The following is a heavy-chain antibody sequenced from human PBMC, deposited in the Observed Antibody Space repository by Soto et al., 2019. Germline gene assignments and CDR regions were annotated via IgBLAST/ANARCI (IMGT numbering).Heavy chain of an antibody. V-gene: IGHV4-39*01. CDR1: GGSISSSSYY. CDR2: IYYSGST. J-gene: IGHJ6*03. Sequence: SETLSLTCTVSGGSISSSSYYWGWIRQPPGKGLEWIGSIYYSGSTYYNPSPKSRVTISVDTSKNQFSLKLSSVAAADTAVYYCASKIPTRRITMVRGVMTPRSYYYMDVWGKGTTVTVSS. D-gene: IGHD3-10*01. CDR3: ASKIPTRRITMVRGVMTPRSYYYMDV.